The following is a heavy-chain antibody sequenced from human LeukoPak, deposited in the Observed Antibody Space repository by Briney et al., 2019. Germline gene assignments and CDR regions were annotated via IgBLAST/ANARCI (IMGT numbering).Heavy chain of an antibody. CDR3: AREGQVAGTHQIDY. V-gene: IGHV1-18*01. Sequence: ASVKVSCKASGYTFTSYGISWVRQAPGQGLEWMGWISAYDGNTNYAQKLQGRVTMTTDTSTSTAYMELRSLRSDDTAVYYCAREGQVAGTHQIDYWGQGTLVTVSS. CDR1: GYTFTSYG. D-gene: IGHD6-19*01. CDR2: ISAYDGNT. J-gene: IGHJ4*02.